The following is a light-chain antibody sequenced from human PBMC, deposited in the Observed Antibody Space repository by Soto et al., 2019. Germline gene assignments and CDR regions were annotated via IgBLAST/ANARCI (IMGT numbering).Light chain of an antibody. CDR3: QQYNNWWT. CDR2: GAS. J-gene: IGKJ1*01. V-gene: IGKV3-15*01. Sequence: EIVMTQSPATLSVSPGERATLSCRASQSISNNLAWYHQRPGQAPRLLIFGASTRATGIPARFSGSGSGTEFTLTISSLQSEDFAVYYCQQYNNWWTFGQGTRVEIK. CDR1: QSISNN.